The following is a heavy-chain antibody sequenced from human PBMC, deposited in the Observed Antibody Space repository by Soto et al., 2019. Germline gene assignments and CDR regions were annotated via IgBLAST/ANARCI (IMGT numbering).Heavy chain of an antibody. CDR2: VYYSGST. CDR1: VGSISSGDYY. CDR3: ARIRDDSRGYLFDY. Sequence: SETLSLTCAVSVGSISSGDYYWSWIRQPPGKGLEWIGYVYYSGSTYYNPSLKSRVTISVDTSKDQFSLKLSSVTAADTAVYYCARIRDDSRGYLFDYWGQGTLVTVS. V-gene: IGHV4-30-4*01. D-gene: IGHD3-22*01. J-gene: IGHJ4*02.